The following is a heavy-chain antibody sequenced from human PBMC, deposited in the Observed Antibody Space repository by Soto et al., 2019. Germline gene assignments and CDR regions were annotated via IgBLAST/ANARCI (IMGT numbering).Heavy chain of an antibody. CDR1: GFSFSTYT. J-gene: IGHJ5*01. D-gene: IGHD6-19*01. Sequence: EVQLVESGGGLVQPGGSLRLSCSASGFSFSTYTLHWVRQAPGRGLESVAVVSSDGGSIHYAASVKGRFTISRDNSMSTLYHQLLSLKRDDTAVYYCAKPVYSSSAFDSWGQGTLVT. CDR3: AKPVYSSSAFDS. CDR2: VSSDGGSI. V-gene: IGHV3-64D*08.